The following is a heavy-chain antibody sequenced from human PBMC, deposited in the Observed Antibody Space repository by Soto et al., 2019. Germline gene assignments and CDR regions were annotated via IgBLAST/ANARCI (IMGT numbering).Heavy chain of an antibody. CDR2: LSWNSGTI. CDR3: AKAESSGWYYSLDY. J-gene: IGHJ4*02. Sequence: EVQLVESGGGLVQPGKSLRLSCAASGFTFDDYAMHWVRQVPGKGLEWVSGLSWNSGTIDYADSVKGRFTISGDNAKNSLHLQMNSLKPEDTAFYYCAKAESSGWYYSLDYWGQGTLVTVSS. D-gene: IGHD6-19*01. V-gene: IGHV3-9*01. CDR1: GFTFDDYA.